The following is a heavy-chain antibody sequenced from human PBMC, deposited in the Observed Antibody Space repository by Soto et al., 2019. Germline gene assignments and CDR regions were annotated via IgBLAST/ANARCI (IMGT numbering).Heavy chain of an antibody. Sequence: EVQLLESGGGLVQPGGSLRLSCAASGFTFSSYAMSWVRQAPGKGLEWVSGISVSGDNTYYTDSVKGRFTISRDNSKKTLYLEMNNLRAEDTAVYYCADGGEWSFNFVYWGQGTQVTVSS. D-gene: IGHD3-3*01. CDR1: GFTFSSYA. J-gene: IGHJ4*02. V-gene: IGHV3-23*01. CDR2: ISVSGDNT. CDR3: ADGGEWSFNFVY.